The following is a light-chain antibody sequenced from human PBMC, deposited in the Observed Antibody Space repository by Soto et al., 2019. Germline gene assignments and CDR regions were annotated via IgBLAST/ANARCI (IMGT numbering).Light chain of an antibody. J-gene: IGKJ1*01. CDR2: GAS. Sequence: EIVLTQSPGTLSLSPGERATLSCRASQSISSSHLAWYQQKPGQAPRLLIYGASSRATGIPDRFSGSGSGTDFTLTIGRLAPEDFAVYYRQQYDTSPRTFGQGTKLEIK. CDR1: QSISSSH. CDR3: QQYDTSPRT. V-gene: IGKV3-20*01.